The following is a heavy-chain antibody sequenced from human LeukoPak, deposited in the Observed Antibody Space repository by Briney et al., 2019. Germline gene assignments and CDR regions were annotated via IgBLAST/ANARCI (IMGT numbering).Heavy chain of an antibody. CDR2: IIPIFGTA. V-gene: IGHV1-69*01. Sequence: GSSVKVSCKASGGTFSSYAISWVRQAPGQGLEWMGGIIPIFGTANYAQKFQGRVTITADESTSTAYMELSSLRSEDTAVYYCARSGPWGYYYASGSYYPDYWGQGTLATVSS. D-gene: IGHD3-10*01. CDR1: GGTFSSYA. J-gene: IGHJ4*02. CDR3: ARSGPWGYYYASGSYYPDY.